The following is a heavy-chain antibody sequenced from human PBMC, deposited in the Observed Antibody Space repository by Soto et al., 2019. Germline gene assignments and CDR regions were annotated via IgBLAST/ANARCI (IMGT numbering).Heavy chain of an antibody. CDR1: GGSISSYY. V-gene: IGHV4-59*01. Sequence: SGSLSLTCTASGGSISSYYWSWIRQPPGKGLEWIGYIYYSGSTNYNPSLKSRVTISVDTSKNQFPLKLSSVTAADTAVYYCARVLGGGSSLGCFDPWGQGTLVTVSS. CDR3: ARVLGGGSSLGCFDP. CDR2: IYYSGST. J-gene: IGHJ5*02. D-gene: IGHD6-6*01.